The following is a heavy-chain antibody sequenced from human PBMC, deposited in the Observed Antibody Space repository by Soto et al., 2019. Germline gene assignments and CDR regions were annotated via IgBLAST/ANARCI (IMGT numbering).Heavy chain of an antibody. CDR1: GGTFSTLI. CDR3: AVYCGRGSCRTDS. V-gene: IGHV1-69*02. CDR2: IIPVLDIS. D-gene: IGHD3-10*02. Sequence: QVHLVQSGAEVKKTGSSVTVSCKASGGTFSTLIINWVRQAPGQGLEWMGRIIPVLDISNYAQKFQGRVTITADKSTTTAYMEVSSLRSEDTAIYYCAVYCGRGSCRTDSWGQGTLVIVSS. J-gene: IGHJ4*02.